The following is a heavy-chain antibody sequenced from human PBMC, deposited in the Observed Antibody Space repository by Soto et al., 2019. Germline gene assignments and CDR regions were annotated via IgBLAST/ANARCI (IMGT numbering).Heavy chain of an antibody. V-gene: IGHV4-34*01. Sequence: KGLEWIGGINHSGSTNYNPSLKSRVTISADTSKNQFSLKLSSVTAADTAVYYCARFPVSYRSSWYGRYYGLDIPGQPPTLS. J-gene: IGHJ6*02. CDR2: INHSGST. CDR3: ARFPVSYRSSWYGRYYGLDI. D-gene: IGHD6-13*01.